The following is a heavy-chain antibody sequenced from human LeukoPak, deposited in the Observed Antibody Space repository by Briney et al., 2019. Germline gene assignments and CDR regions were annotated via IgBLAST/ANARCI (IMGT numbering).Heavy chain of an antibody. CDR2: ISAYNGNT. D-gene: IGHD6-19*01. V-gene: IGHV1-18*01. CDR3: AREVSVAGIDYMDV. J-gene: IGHJ6*03. CDR1: GYTFTSYG. Sequence: ASVKVSCKASGYTFTSYGISWVRQAPGQGLEWMGWISAYNGNTNYAQKHQGRVTMTTDTSTSIAYMELRSLRSDDTAVYYCAREVSVAGIDYMDVWGKGTTVTVSS.